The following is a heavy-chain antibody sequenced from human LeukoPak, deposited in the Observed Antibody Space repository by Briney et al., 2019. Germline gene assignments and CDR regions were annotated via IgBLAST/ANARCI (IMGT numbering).Heavy chain of an antibody. Sequence: ASVKVSCKASGYTFTGYYMHWVRQAPGQGLEWMGWINPNSGGTNYAQKFQGRVTMTRDTSISTAYMELSRLRSDDTAVYYCARDWGFGDLYNWFDPWGQGTLVTVSS. J-gene: IGHJ5*02. CDR3: ARDWGFGDLYNWFDP. CDR2: INPNSGGT. CDR1: GYTFTGYY. V-gene: IGHV1-2*02. D-gene: IGHD3-10*01.